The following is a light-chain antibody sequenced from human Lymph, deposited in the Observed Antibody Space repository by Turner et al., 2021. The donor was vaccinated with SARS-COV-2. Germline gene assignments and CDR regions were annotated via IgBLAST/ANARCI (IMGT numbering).Light chain of an antibody. CDR1: QSVSSY. CDR3: QQRSNWPSIT. J-gene: IGKJ5*01. CDR2: DAS. V-gene: IGKV3-11*01. Sequence: EIVLPQSPATLALSPGERATLSCSASQSVSSYLAWYQQTPGQAPRLLIYDASNRTTGIPARFSGSGSGTDFTLTISSLEPEDFAVYYCQQRSNWPSITFGQGTRLEIK.